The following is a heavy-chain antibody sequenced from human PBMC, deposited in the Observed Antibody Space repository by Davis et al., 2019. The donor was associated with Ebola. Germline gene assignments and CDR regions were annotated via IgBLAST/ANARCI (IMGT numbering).Heavy chain of an antibody. V-gene: IGHV4-34*01. J-gene: IGHJ6*02. CDR1: GGSLRGDF. D-gene: IGHD4-17*01. CDR2: TNDSGST. Sequence: MPSETLSLTCEVYGGSLRGDFWSWFRQSPGKGLEWIGETNDSGSTNYSPSLKSRVTLSVDTSKNQFSLRLSSVTAADTAVYYCARGGYGETYYDHTGLDVWGQGTTVTVS. CDR3: ARGGYGETYYDHTGLDV.